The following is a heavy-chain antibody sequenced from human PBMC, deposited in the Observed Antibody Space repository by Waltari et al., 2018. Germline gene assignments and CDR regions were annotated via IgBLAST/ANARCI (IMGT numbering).Heavy chain of an antibody. CDR2: INAGNGNT. J-gene: IGHJ6*02. V-gene: IGHV1-3*01. Sequence: QVQLVQSGAEVKKPGASVKVSCKASGYTFTSYAMHWVRQAPGQRLEWMGWINAGNGNTKYSQKFQGRVTITRDTSASTAYMELSSLRSEDTAVYYCAGAVSEGYCGGGSCYYYYGMDVWGQGTTVTVSS. CDR3: AGAVSEGYCGGGSCYYYYGMDV. CDR1: GYTFTSYA. D-gene: IGHD2-15*01.